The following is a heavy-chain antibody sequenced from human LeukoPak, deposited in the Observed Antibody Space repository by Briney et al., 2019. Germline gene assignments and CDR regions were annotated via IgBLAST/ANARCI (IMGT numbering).Heavy chain of an antibody. J-gene: IGHJ6*03. V-gene: IGHV1-69*05. CDR1: GGTFSSYA. CDR2: IIPIFGTA. CDR3: ARSLTPPYSSSFRHNYYYIDV. D-gene: IGHD6-6*01. Sequence: SVKVSCKASGGTFSSYAISWVRQAPGQGLEWRGGIIPIFGTANYAQKFQGRVTITTDESTSTAYMELSSLRSGDTAVYYCARSLTPPYSSSFRHNYYYIDVWGKGTTVTVSS.